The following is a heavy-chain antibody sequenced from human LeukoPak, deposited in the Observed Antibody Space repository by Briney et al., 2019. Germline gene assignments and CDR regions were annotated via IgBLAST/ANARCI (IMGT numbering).Heavy chain of an antibody. CDR2: ISGSGGST. V-gene: IGHV3-23*01. CDR1: GFTFSSYA. Sequence: TGGSLRLSCAASGFTFSSYAMSWVRQAPGKGLEWVSAISGSGGSTYYADSVKGRFTISRDNSKNTLYLQMNSLRAEDTAVYYCAKWRYYDSSGYYYVPSTEFDYWGQGTLVTVSS. J-gene: IGHJ4*02. D-gene: IGHD3-22*01. CDR3: AKWRYYDSSGYYYVPSTEFDY.